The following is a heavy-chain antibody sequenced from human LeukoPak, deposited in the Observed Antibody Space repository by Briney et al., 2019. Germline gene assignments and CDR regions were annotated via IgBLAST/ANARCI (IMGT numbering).Heavy chain of an antibody. J-gene: IGHJ3*02. CDR3: AKSQGDFWSGYYSGSLDAFDI. Sequence: GRSLRLSCAASGFTFSSYAMHWVRQAPGKGLEWVAFIRYDGSNKYYADSVKGRFTISRDNSKNTLYLQMNSLRAEDTAVYYCAKSQGDFWSGYYSGSLDAFDIWGQGTMVTVSS. CDR1: GFTFSSYA. CDR2: IRYDGSNK. V-gene: IGHV3-30*02. D-gene: IGHD3-3*01.